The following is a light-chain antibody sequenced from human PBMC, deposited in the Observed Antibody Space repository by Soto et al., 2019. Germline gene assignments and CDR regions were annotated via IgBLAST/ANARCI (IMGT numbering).Light chain of an antibody. CDR2: GAS. CDR3: QQTSAFHRT. J-gene: IGKJ1*01. CDR1: RDISNS. Sequence: DIQMTQSPSSVSASVGDRLTITCRASRDISNSLAWYQQTPGKAPKLLLRGASSLHRGVPSRFSGGGAGTEFTLTISSLQPEDFATYYCQQTSAFHRTFGQGTKVDLK. V-gene: IGKV1-12*01.